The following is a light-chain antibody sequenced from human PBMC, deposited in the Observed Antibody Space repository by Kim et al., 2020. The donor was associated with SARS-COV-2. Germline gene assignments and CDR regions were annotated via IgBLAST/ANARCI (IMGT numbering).Light chain of an antibody. V-gene: IGLV1-47*01. CDR2: RSK. Sequence: RAQRVTISCSGRRVNSGSNHVYCYQQLPGTATNLLIDRSKHRPAGVPERFSGYKSGTAASLVIGGLRSEDEADYYCAAWDDNLRVFGGGTQLTVL. J-gene: IGLJ3*02. CDR3: AAWDDNLRV. CDR1: RVNSGSNH.